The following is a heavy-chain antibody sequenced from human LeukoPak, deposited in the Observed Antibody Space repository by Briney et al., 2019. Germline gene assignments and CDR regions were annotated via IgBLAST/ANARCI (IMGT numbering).Heavy chain of an antibody. CDR2: IFYSGST. V-gene: IGHV4-39*01. D-gene: IGHD6-19*01. CDR1: GGSTSSSIYF. J-gene: IGHJ3*01. Sequence: PSETLSLTCSVSGGSTSSSIYFWGWIRQPPGTGPEWIGSIFYSGSTYYNPSLKSRGTISVDTSKNQFSLKLNSVTAADTAVYYCARHILTSSSGWYKNAFDLWGQGTMVTVSS. CDR3: ARHILTSSSGWYKNAFDL.